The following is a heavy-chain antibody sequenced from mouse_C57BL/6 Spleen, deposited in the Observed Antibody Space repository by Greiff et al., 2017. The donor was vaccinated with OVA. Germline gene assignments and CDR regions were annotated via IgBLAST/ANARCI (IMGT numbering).Heavy chain of an antibody. D-gene: IGHD2-1*01. CDR1: GYTFTSYW. V-gene: IGHV1-52*01. CDR2: IDPSDSET. J-gene: IGHJ4*01. CDR3: ARELPYYYAMDY. Sequence: QVQLQQPGAELVRPGSSVKLSCKASGYTFTSYWMHWVKQRPIQGLEWIGNIDPSDSETHYNQKFKDKATLTVDKSSSTAYMQLSSLTSEDSAVYYCARELPYYYAMDYWGQGTSVTVSS.